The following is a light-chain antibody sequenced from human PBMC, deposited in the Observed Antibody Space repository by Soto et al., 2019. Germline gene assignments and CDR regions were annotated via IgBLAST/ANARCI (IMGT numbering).Light chain of an antibody. CDR1: QTTSNW. Sequence: IQMTQSPSSLSASVGDRVTITCRASQTTSNWLAWYQQKPGKAPKLLIYKASTLESGVPSRFSGSGSGTEFTLTISSLQPEDFATYYCQHYNSYSEAFGQGTKVDIK. CDR2: KAS. V-gene: IGKV1-5*03. J-gene: IGKJ1*01. CDR3: QHYNSYSEA.